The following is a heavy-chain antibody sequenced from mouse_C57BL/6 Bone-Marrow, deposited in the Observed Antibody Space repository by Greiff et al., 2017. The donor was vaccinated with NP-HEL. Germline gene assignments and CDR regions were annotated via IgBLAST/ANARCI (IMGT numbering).Heavy chain of an antibody. D-gene: IGHD1-3*01. V-gene: IGHV1-50*01. CDR2: IDPSDGYT. CDR1: GYTFTSYW. Sequence: QVQLQQPGAELVKPGASVKLSCKASGYTFTSYWMQWVKQRPGQGLEWIGEIDPSDGYTNYNQKFKGKATLTVDTSSSTAYMQLSSLTSEDSAVYYCASEWETWFAYWGKGALVTVAA. CDR3: ASEWETWFAY. J-gene: IGHJ3*01.